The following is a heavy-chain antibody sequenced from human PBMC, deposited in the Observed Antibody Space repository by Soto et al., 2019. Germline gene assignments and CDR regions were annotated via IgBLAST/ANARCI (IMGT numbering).Heavy chain of an antibody. CDR3: AREVGEGSIDY. Sequence: GGSLRLSCAASGFTFSSYGMHWVRQAPGKGLEWVAVISYDGSNKYYADSVKGRFTISRDNSKNTLYLQMNSLRAEDTAVYYCAREVGEGSIDYWGQGTLVTVSS. V-gene: IGHV3-30*03. CDR2: ISYDGSNK. CDR1: GFTFSSYG. D-gene: IGHD4-17*01. J-gene: IGHJ4*02.